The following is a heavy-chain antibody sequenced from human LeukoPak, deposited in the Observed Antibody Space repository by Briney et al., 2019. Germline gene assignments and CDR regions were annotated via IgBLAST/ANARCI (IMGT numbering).Heavy chain of an antibody. J-gene: IGHJ4*02. Sequence: PSETLSLTCTVSGGSISSGGYYWSWIRQHPGKGLEWIGYIYYSGSTYYNPSLKSRVTISVDTSKNQFSLKLSSVTAADTAVYYCARAPLYSSRFDYWGQGTLVTVSS. CDR1: GGSISSGGYY. V-gene: IGHV4-31*03. CDR2: IYYSGST. CDR3: ARAPLYSSRFDY. D-gene: IGHD6-13*01.